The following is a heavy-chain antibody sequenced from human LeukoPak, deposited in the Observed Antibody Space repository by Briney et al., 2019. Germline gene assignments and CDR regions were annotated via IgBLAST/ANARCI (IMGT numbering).Heavy chain of an antibody. CDR3: AKKINYEGYNWFDP. J-gene: IGHJ5*02. Sequence: GGSLRLSCAASGFSFSNYAWSWVRQVPGKGLEWVSEISSSGGIPYYADSVKGRFTISRDNSKNTVYLQMNSLRAEDTAIYYCAKKINYEGYNWFDPRGQGTLVTVSS. V-gene: IGHV3-23*01. CDR2: ISSSGGIP. CDR1: GFSFSNYA. D-gene: IGHD1-7*01.